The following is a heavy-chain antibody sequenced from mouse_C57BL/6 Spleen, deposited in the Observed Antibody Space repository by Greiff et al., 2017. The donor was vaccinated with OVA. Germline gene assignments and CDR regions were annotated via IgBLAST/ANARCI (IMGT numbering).Heavy chain of an antibody. CDR3: ARNVGGYDYDRYFDY. CDR2: IWTGGGT. J-gene: IGHJ2*01. V-gene: IGHV2-9-1*01. Sequence: VMLVESGPGLVAPSQSLSITCTVSGFSLTSYAISWVRQPPGKGLEWLGVIWTGGGTNYNSALKSRLSISKDNSKSQVFLKMNSLQTDDTARYYCARNVGGYDYDRYFDYWGQGTTLTVSS. CDR1: GFSLTSYA. D-gene: IGHD2-4*01.